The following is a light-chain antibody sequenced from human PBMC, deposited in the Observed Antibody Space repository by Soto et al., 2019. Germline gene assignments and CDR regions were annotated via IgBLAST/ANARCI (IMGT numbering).Light chain of an antibody. CDR1: QGIGND. Sequence: DIQMTQSPSSLSASVGDRVTITCRASQGIGNDLGWYQQKPGKAPKRLIYAASSLQSGVPSRFSGRGSGTEFTLTITSLQPEDYATYYCLQHNTYPRTFGPGTKVDIK. V-gene: IGKV1-17*01. CDR3: LQHNTYPRT. J-gene: IGKJ3*01. CDR2: AAS.